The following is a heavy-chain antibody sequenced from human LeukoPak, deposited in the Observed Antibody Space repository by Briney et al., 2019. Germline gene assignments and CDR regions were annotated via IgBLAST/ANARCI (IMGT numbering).Heavy chain of an antibody. V-gene: IGHV4-39*01. Sequence: PSETLSLTCTVSGGSISSSSYYWGWIRQPPGKGLEWIGSIYYSGSTYYNPSLKSRVTISVDTSKNQFSLKLSSVTAADTAVYYCSPYSSSWYESKAGFDYWGQGTLVTVSS. CDR2: IYYSGST. J-gene: IGHJ4*02. CDR3: SPYSSSWYESKAGFDY. CDR1: GGSISSSSYY. D-gene: IGHD6-13*01.